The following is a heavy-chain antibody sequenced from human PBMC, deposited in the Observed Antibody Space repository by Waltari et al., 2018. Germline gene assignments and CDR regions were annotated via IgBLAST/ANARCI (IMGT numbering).Heavy chain of an antibody. D-gene: IGHD1-26*01. J-gene: IGHJ4*02. CDR3: ARGRVGATRPHVAY. Sequence: EVQLGQSGAEVKKPGEALRISCKCSGYSFTSYWFGWLRQRPGKGLEWMGMIYAGDSDTRYSPSFQGHVTISADTSISTAYLQWSSLKASDTAMYYCARGRVGATRPHVAYRGQLTLVTVSS. V-gene: IGHV5-51*01. CDR1: GYSFTSYW. CDR2: IYAGDSDT.